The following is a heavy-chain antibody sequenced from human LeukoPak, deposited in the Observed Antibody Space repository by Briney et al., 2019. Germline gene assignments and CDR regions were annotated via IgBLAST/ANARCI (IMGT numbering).Heavy chain of an antibody. Sequence: PGGSLRLSCAASGFTFSTFAMSWVRQAPGEGREWVSGISGGGVSTYYADSVKGRFTVSRDNSKNTLYLQMNSLRAEDTAVYFCATAYSISWNGFDYWGQGTLVTVSS. CDR1: GFTFSTFA. J-gene: IGHJ4*02. CDR2: ISGGGVST. CDR3: ATAYSISWNGFDY. D-gene: IGHD6-13*01. V-gene: IGHV3-23*01.